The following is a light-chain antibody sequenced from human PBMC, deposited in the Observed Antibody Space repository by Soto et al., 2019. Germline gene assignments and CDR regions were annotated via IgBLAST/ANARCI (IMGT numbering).Light chain of an antibody. V-gene: IGKV1-39*01. CDR1: QTVNTY. CDR2: AAS. Sequence: DIQMTQSPSSLSASIGDRVTITCRASQTVNTYLHWYQQKPGKAPKLLIYAASNLQSGVPSRFSGSGSGTNFTLSLNSLQPEDFATYYCQQGYSNPWKFGQGTKVDIK. J-gene: IGKJ1*01. CDR3: QQGYSNPWK.